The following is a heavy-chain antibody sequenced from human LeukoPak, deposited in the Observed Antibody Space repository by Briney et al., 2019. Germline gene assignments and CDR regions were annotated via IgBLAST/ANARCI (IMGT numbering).Heavy chain of an antibody. CDR2: ISSSSSYI. CDR1: GVTFSSYV. J-gene: IGHJ4*02. Sequence: GGSLRLSCEASGVTFSSYVMSWVRQAPGKGLEWVSSISSSSSYIYYADSVRGRFTISRDNAKNSLYLQMNSLRAEDTALYYCARDTYRYYYDSSGYWEPVYWGQGTLVTVSS. CDR3: ARDTYRYYYDSSGYWEPVY. V-gene: IGHV3-21*01. D-gene: IGHD3-22*01.